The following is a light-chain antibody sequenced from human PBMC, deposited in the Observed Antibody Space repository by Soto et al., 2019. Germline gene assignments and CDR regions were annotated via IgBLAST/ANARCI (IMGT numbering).Light chain of an antibody. Sequence: EIVLRQSRATLSLSPGDSATLSFRASQSISNFLAWYEQKPGQAPRLLIYDASHRVTGVPGRFSGSGSGTDFTLTISSLEPDDFAVYHCQQRTTGTFGGGTKV. CDR3: QQRTTGT. V-gene: IGKV3-11*01. J-gene: IGKJ4*01. CDR2: DAS. CDR1: QSISNF.